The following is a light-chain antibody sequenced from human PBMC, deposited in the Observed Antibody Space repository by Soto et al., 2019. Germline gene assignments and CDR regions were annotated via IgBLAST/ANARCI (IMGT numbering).Light chain of an antibody. CDR3: PQYGSSPYT. J-gene: IGKJ2*01. V-gene: IGKV3-20*01. Sequence: EIVLTQSPGTLSLSPGDRATLSCRASQSVSSGYLAWYQQKPGQPPKLLMYGTSYRATGIPDRFSGSGSGTDFTLSIRRLEPEDFAVYFCPQYGSSPYTFGQGTKVEIK. CDR2: GTS. CDR1: QSVSSGY.